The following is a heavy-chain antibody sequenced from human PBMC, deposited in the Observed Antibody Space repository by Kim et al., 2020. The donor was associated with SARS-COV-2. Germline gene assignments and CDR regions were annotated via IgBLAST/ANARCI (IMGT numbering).Heavy chain of an antibody. J-gene: IGHJ6*02. CDR2: ISYDGSNK. D-gene: IGHD6-19*01. CDR1: GFTFSSYA. Sequence: GGSLRLSCAASGFTFSSYAMHWVRQAPGKGLEWVAVISYDGSNKYYADSVKGRFTISRDNSKNTLYLQMNSLRAEDTAVYYCARTVAVAGIPYYYGMDVWGQGTTVTVSS. CDR3: ARTVAVAGIPYYYGMDV. V-gene: IGHV3-30*04.